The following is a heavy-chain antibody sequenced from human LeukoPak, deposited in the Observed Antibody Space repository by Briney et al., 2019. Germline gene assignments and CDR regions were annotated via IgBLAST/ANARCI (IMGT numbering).Heavy chain of an antibody. J-gene: IGHJ4*02. CDR1: GFTFSNAW. D-gene: IGHD3/OR15-3a*01. V-gene: IGHV3-15*01. Sequence: GGSLRLSCAASGFTFSNAWMSRVRQAPGKGLEWVGRIKSKTDGGTTDYAAPVKGRFTISRDGSKNTLYLQMNSLKTEDTAVYYCTTDSLYHDFGDYWGQGTLVTVSS. CDR3: TTDSLYHDFGDY. CDR2: IKSKTDGGTT.